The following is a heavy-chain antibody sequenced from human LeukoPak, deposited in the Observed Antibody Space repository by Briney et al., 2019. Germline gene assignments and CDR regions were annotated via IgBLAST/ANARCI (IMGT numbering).Heavy chain of an antibody. Sequence: GGSLRLSCAASGFTFSSYSMNWVRQAPGKGLEWVSSISSSSSYIYYADSVKGRFTISRDNAKNSLYLQMNSLRAEDTAVYYCAKDFVVVPAAIQGYDAFDISGQGTMVTVSS. D-gene: IGHD2-2*02. CDR2: ISSSSSYI. CDR3: AKDFVVVPAAIQGYDAFDI. V-gene: IGHV3-21*01. CDR1: GFTFSSYS. J-gene: IGHJ3*02.